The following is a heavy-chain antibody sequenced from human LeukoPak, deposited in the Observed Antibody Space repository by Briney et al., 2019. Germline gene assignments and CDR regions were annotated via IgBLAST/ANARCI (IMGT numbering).Heavy chain of an antibody. D-gene: IGHD6-19*01. CDR1: GFIFNIAW. CDR2: IKSKTNGGTA. CDR3: TTYSSTSYYSWD. V-gene: IGHV3-15*01. J-gene: IGHJ4*02. Sequence: AGGSLRLSCAASGFIFNIAWMSGVRQAPGKGLEWVGRIKSKTNGGTAEYAAPVKGRFTISRDDSENTLYLQMNSLKTEDTAVYYCTTYSSTSYYSWDWGQGTLVTVSS.